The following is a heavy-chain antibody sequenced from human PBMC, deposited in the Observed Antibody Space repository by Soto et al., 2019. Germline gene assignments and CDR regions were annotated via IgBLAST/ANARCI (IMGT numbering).Heavy chain of an antibody. D-gene: IGHD3-10*01. CDR3: ARGGDGNFPFDY. Sequence: QVQLVQSGAEVKKPGASVKVSCKASGYTFTSYAISWVRQAPGRGLEWMGWSGAYNGNTNYAQQVQGGVTVTTDTSTSTAYMELRSLRSDDTAVYYCARGGDGNFPFDYWGQGTPVTVSS. J-gene: IGHJ4*02. CDR1: GYTFTSYA. CDR2: SGAYNGNT. V-gene: IGHV1-18*01.